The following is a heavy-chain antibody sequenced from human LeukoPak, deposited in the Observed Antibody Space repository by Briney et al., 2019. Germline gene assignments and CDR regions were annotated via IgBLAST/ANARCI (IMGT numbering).Heavy chain of an antibody. D-gene: IGHD3-22*01. V-gene: IGHV4-4*02. CDR1: GGSISSSNW. CDR2: IYHSGST. J-gene: IGHJ3*02. CDR3: ARLVGDSSGYTDAFDI. Sequence: SGTLSLTCAVSGGSISSSNWWSWVRQPPGKGLEWIGEIYHSGSTNYNPSLKSRVTISVDTSKNQFSLKLSSVTAADTAVYYCARLVGDSSGYTDAFDIWGQGTRVTVSS.